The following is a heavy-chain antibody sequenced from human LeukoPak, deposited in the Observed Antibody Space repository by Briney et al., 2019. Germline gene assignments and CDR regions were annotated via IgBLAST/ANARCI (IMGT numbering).Heavy chain of an antibody. CDR1: GFTFSSYG. V-gene: IGHV3-23*01. CDR2: ISGSGGST. D-gene: IGHD5-18*01. Sequence: GRSLRLSCAASGFTFSSYGMHWVRQAPGKGLEWASAISGSGGSTYYADSVKGRFTISRDNSKNTLYLQMNSLRAEDTAVYYCAKERSDTAMGNWGQGTLVTVSS. CDR3: AKERSDTAMGN. J-gene: IGHJ4*02.